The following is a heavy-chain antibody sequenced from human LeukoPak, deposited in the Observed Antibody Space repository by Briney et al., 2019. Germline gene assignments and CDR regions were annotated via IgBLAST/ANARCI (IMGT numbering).Heavy chain of an antibody. Sequence: SETLSLTCTVSGDSVTSGGYFWTWIRQHPGKGLEWIGYISDSGTTSYNPSLKSRGSISVATSNNQFSLRLSSVTAADTAVYYCARDVVVTSSPDAFDIWGQGTMVTVSS. CDR1: GDSVTSGGYF. V-gene: IGHV4-31*03. J-gene: IGHJ3*02. CDR3: ARDVVVTSSPDAFDI. CDR2: ISDSGTT. D-gene: IGHD2-21*02.